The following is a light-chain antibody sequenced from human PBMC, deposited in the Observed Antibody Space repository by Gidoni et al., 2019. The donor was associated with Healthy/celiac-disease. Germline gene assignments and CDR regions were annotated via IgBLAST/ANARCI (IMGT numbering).Light chain of an antibody. CDR2: DAS. CDR3: QQRSNWPPIFT. CDR1: QSVSSY. Sequence: EIVLTQSPATLSLSPGERATLSCRASQSVSSYLAWYQQKPGQAPRLRIYDASNRATGIPARFSGSGSGTDFTLTISSLEPEDFAVYYGQQRSNWPPIFTFGPGTKVDIK. V-gene: IGKV3-11*01. J-gene: IGKJ3*01.